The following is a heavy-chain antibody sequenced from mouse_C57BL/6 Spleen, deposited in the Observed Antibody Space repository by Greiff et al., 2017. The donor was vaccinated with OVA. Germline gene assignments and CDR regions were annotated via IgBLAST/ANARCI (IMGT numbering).Heavy chain of an antibody. CDR2: IYPGDGDT. Sequence: QVQLQQSGPELVKPGASVKISCKASGYAFSSSWMNWVKQRPGKGLEWIGRIYPGDGDTNYNGKFKGKATLTADKSSSTAYMQLSSLTSEDSAVYYCATTVAPSGYVGGWYFDVWGTGTTVTVSS. D-gene: IGHD1-1*01. V-gene: IGHV1-82*01. J-gene: IGHJ1*03. CDR3: ATTVAPSGYVGGWYFDV. CDR1: GYAFSSSW.